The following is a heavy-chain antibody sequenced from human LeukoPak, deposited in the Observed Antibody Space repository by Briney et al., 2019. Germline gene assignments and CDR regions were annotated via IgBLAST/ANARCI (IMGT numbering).Heavy chain of an antibody. V-gene: IGHV4-34*01. J-gene: IGHJ4*02. CDR3: ARGQRAGNLAARAFDN. Sequence: SETLSLTCAVYDGLFRDYYWSWIRQPPGKGLEWIAEINHSGSTNYSPTLKSRVTLSVDRSKNQFSLKVSSVTAADTAVYYCARGQRAGNLAARAFDNWGPGTPVTVS. D-gene: IGHD3-10*01. CDR1: DGLFRDYY. CDR2: INHSGST.